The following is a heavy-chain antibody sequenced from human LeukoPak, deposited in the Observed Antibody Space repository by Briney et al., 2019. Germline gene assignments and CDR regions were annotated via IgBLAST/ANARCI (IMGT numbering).Heavy chain of an antibody. CDR2: IYYSGST. CDR1: GGSFSGYY. J-gene: IGHJ4*02. CDR3: ARWAYYYDSSGYD. D-gene: IGHD3-22*01. Sequence: PSETLSLTCAVYGGSFSGYYWSWIRQPPGKGLEWIGYIYYSGSTYYNPSLKSRVTISVDTSKNQFSLKLSSVTAADTAVYYCARWAYYYDSSGYDWGQGTLVTVSS. V-gene: IGHV4-30-4*08.